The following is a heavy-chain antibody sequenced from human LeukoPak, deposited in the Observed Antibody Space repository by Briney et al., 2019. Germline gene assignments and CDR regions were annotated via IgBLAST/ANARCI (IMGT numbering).Heavy chain of an antibody. Sequence: GGSLRLSCVASGLTFSSYSMNWVRQAPGKGLEWVSSISSSSTYIYYADSLKGRFTISRDNAKNSLFLHMNSLRAEDTAVYYCARVWSPPYTSSWPYYFDYWGQGTLVTVSS. D-gene: IGHD6-13*01. J-gene: IGHJ4*02. CDR2: ISSSSTYI. CDR1: GLTFSSYS. CDR3: ARVWSPPYTSSWPYYFDY. V-gene: IGHV3-21*01.